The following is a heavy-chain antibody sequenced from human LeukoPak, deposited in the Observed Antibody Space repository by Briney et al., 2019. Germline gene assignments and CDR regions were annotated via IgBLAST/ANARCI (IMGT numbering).Heavy chain of an antibody. CDR3: ARGYSSCGGDCDEAFDI. V-gene: IGHV1-2*02. J-gene: IGHJ3*02. CDR2: INPNSGGT. Sequence: GASVKVSCKPSGYTFTGYYMHWVRQAPGQGLEWMGWINPNSGGTNYAQKFQGRVTMTRDTSISTAYMELSRLRSDDTAVYYCARGYSSCGGDCDEAFDIWGQGTMVTVSS. CDR1: GYTFTGYY. D-gene: IGHD2-21*01.